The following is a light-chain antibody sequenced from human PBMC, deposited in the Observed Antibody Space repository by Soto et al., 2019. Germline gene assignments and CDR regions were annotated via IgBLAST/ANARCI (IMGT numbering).Light chain of an antibody. CDR2: VAS. J-gene: IGKJ2*01. CDR1: QNINNN. V-gene: IGKV1-39*01. Sequence: DIQMTQSPSSLSASVGDRVTITCRASQNINNNLSWYQQKPGKAPKFLIYVASTLQRGVPSRFSGGGSGTEFTLTISSLQPEDFATYCCQQTFSPPYTFGQGTKLE. CDR3: QQTFSPPYT.